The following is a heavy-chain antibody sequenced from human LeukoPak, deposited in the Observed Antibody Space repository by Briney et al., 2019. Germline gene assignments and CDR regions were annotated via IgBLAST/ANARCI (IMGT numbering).Heavy chain of an antibody. V-gene: IGHV3-23*01. CDR2: ISSSGGTT. CDR1: GFTFSNYA. Sequence: GGSLRLFCAGSGFTFSNYAVSWVRQAPGKGLEWVSGISSSGGTTNYVDSVKGRFTISRDDSKKTLYLQMNSLRAEDTAVYYCAKVVITALYRYHYMDVWGKGTTVTVS. J-gene: IGHJ6*03. CDR3: AKVVITALYRYHYMDV. D-gene: IGHD1-14*01.